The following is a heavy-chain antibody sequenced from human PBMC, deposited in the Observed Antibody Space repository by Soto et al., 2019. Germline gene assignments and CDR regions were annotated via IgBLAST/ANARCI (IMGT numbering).Heavy chain of an antibody. V-gene: IGHV1-18*01. CDR1: GYTFTSYG. CDR3: ARDGVLYCGGDCYPAQDF. Sequence: ASVKVSCKASGYTFTSYGISWVRQAPGQGLEWMAWISAYNGNTNYAQKLQGRVTMTTDTSTSTAYMELRSLRSDDTAVYYCARDGVLYCGGDCYPAQDFWGRGTLVTV. D-gene: IGHD2-21*02. CDR2: ISAYNGNT. J-gene: IGHJ4*02.